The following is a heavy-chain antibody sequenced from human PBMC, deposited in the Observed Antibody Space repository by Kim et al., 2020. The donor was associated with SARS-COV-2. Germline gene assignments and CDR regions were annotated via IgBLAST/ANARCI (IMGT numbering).Heavy chain of an antibody. CDR3: ARGTSGYDLEFSGGSDAFDI. D-gene: IGHD5-12*01. CDR2: IYYSGST. V-gene: IGHV4-31*03. CDR1: GGSISSGGYY. Sequence: SETLSLTCTVSGGSISSGGYYWSWIRQHPGKGLEWIGYIYYSGSTYYNPSLKSRVTISVDTSKNQFSLKLSSVTAADTAVYYCARGTSGYDLEFSGGSDAFDIWGQGTMVTVSS. J-gene: IGHJ3*02.